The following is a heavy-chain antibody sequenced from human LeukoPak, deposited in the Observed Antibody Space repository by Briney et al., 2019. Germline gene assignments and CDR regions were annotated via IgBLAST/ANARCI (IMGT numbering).Heavy chain of an antibody. V-gene: IGHV3-64*01. CDR2: ISSNGGST. CDR3: ARDRGLFRSTYAFDI. J-gene: IGHJ3*02. Sequence: GGSLRLSCAASGFTFSSYAMHWVRQAPGKGLEYVSAISSNGGSTYYANSVKGRFTISRDNSKNTLYLQMGSLTAEDMALYYCARDRGLFRSTYAFDIWGQGTMVTVSS. D-gene: IGHD2-21*01. CDR1: GFTFSSYA.